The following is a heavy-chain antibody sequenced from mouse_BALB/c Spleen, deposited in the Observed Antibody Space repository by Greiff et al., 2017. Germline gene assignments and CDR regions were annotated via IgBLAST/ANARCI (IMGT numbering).Heavy chain of an antibody. CDR3: ARRRGITTSYAMDY. CDR2: LSSGSSTI. J-gene: IGHJ4*01. CDR1: GLTFSSFG. Sequence: EVMLVESGGGLVQPGGSRKLSCAASGLTFSSFGMHWACQAPEKGLEWVAYLSSGSSTIYYADTVTGRFTISRYNPKNTLFLQMTSLRSEDTAMYYCARRRGITTSYAMDYWGQGKSDTVST. D-gene: IGHD2-4*01. V-gene: IGHV5-17*02.